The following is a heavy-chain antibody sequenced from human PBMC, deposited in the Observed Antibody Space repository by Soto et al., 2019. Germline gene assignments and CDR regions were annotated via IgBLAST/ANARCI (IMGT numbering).Heavy chain of an antibody. J-gene: IGHJ6*03. CDR1: GGSLSGNF. D-gene: IGHD3-3*02. CDR2: INYSGST. V-gene: IGHV4-34*01. Sequence: PSETLSLTCAVYGGSLSGNFWSWIRQTPGKGLEWIASINYSGSTNYNPSLKSRVTISVDTSKNQFSLKLSSVTAADTAVYYCASSTGWGISYYYYMDVWGKGTTVTVS. CDR3: ASSTGWGISYYYYMDV.